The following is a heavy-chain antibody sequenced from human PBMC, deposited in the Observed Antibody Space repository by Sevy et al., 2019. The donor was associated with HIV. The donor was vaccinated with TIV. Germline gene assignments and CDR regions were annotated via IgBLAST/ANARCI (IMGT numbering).Heavy chain of an antibody. CDR3: AKDQYEYSYGFDY. V-gene: IGHV3-23*01. CDR2: ISGCGGST. J-gene: IGHJ4*02. Sequence: GGSLRLSCAASGFTFSSYAMSWVRQAPGKGLEWVSAISGCGGSTYYADSVKGRFTISRDNSKNTLYLQMNSLRAEDTAVYYCAKDQYEYSYGFDYWGQGTLVTVSS. D-gene: IGHD5-18*01. CDR1: GFTFSSYA.